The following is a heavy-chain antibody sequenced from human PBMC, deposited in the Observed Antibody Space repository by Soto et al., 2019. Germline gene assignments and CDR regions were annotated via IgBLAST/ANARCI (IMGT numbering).Heavy chain of an antibody. V-gene: IGHV1-69*13. J-gene: IGHJ6*02. CDR2: IIPIFGTA. CDR1: GGTFSSYA. Sequence: ASVKVSCKASGGTFSSYAISWVRRAPGQGLEWMGGIIPIFGTANYAQKFQGRVTITADESTSTAYMELSSLRSEDTAVYYCERGTLRNYYYGMDVWGQGTTVTVSS. CDR3: ERGTLRNYYYGMDV.